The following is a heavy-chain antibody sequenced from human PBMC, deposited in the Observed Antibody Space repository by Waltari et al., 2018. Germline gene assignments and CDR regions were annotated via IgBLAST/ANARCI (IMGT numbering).Heavy chain of an antibody. Sequence: QVQLVQSGGEMKEPGASVKVSCKASGYTFTSRGLNWVRPAPGQGLGWMNWEAKPRGKGLWWMGWTNTQNGSTKYEPNRQGRVTMTADTSTTTAYMELRSLKSDDTAIYYCARTCISAACYMIYWGQGTLVTVSA. D-gene: IGHD2-2*02. V-gene: IGHV1-18*01. CDR3: ARTCISAACYMIY. CDR2: TNTQNGST. CDR1: GYTFTSRG. J-gene: IGHJ4*02.